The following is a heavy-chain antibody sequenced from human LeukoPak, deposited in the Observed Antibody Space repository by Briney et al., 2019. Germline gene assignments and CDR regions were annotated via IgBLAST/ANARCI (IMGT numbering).Heavy chain of an antibody. Sequence: SETLSLTCTVSGGSITIYYWSWIRQPAGKGLEWIGRIYTSGSTNYNPSLKSRVTISVDTSKNQFSLKLSSVTAADTAVYYCARDYLQDAFDIWGQGTMVTVSS. D-gene: IGHD2-21*01. J-gene: IGHJ3*02. CDR2: IYTSGST. CDR3: ARDYLQDAFDI. V-gene: IGHV4-4*07. CDR1: GGSITIYY.